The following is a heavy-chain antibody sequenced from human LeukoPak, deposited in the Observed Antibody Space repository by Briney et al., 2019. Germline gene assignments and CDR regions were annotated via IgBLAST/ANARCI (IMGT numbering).Heavy chain of an antibody. CDR2: ISNDGSKK. CDR1: GFTFSYYA. CDR3: AKDRSPPGSYYGMDV. D-gene: IGHD5-12*01. Sequence: PGGSLRLSCAASGFTFSYYAMRWVRQAPGEGLEWVAVISNDGSKKFYIDSAKGRFTVSSDKSTDTLYLQMNSLRPEDTAVYYCAKDRSPPGSYYGMDVWGQGTTVIVSS. V-gene: IGHV3-30*18. J-gene: IGHJ6*02.